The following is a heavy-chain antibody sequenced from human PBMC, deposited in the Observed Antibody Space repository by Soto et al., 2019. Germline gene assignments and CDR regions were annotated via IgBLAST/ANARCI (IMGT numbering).Heavy chain of an antibody. V-gene: IGHV4-34*01. D-gene: IGHD2-15*01. CDR3: ATAENCSGGSCDPDAFDI. Sequence: QVQLQQWGAGLLKPSETLSLTCAVYGGSFSGYYWSWIRQPPGKGLEWLGEINHSGSTNYNPSLKSRVTISVDTSKNQFSLKLSSVTAADTAVYYCATAENCSGGSCDPDAFDIWGQGTMVTVSS. J-gene: IGHJ3*02. CDR2: INHSGST. CDR1: GGSFSGYY.